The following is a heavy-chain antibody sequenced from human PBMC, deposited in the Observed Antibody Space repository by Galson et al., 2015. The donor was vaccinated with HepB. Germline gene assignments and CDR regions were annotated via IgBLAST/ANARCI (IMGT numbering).Heavy chain of an antibody. V-gene: IGHV4-59*01. D-gene: IGHD1-26*01. CDR3: AKWDGSYKAFDI. J-gene: IGHJ3*02. Sequence: YNPSLKSRVTTSVDTSKNQFSLNLSSVTTADTAVYYCAKWDGSYKAFDIWGRGTMVSVSS.